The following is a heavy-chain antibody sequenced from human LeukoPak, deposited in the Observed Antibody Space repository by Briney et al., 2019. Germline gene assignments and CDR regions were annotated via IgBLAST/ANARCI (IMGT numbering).Heavy chain of an antibody. D-gene: IGHD6-13*01. CDR2: INPNSGGT. Sequence: ASVKVSCKASGYTFTGYYMHWVRQAPGQGLEWMGWINPNSGGTNYAQKFQGRVTMTRDTSISTAYMELSRLRSDDTAVYYCARVYSSWYNYYYYMDVWGKGTTVTVSS. CDR1: GYTFTGYY. J-gene: IGHJ6*03. V-gene: IGHV1-2*02. CDR3: ARVYSSWYNYYYYMDV.